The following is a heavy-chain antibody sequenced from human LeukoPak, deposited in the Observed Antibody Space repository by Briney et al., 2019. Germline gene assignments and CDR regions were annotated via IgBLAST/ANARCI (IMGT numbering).Heavy chain of an antibody. Sequence: GGSLRLSCAASGFTFSSYWMSWVRQAPGKGLEWVSSISDSGGSTYYADSVKGRFIISRDNSKNTLYVQMNSLRAEDTAVYYCAKFGRSSIVKRRGHYWYFDLWGRGTLVTVSS. CDR1: GFTFSSYW. V-gene: IGHV3-23*01. CDR2: ISDSGGST. D-gene: IGHD1-1*01. CDR3: AKFGRSSIVKRRGHYWYFDL. J-gene: IGHJ2*01.